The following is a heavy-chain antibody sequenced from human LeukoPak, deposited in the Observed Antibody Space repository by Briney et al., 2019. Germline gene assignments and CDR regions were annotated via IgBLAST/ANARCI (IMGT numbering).Heavy chain of an antibody. CDR2: ISYDGSNK. CDR3: AKDRYRNPMIPFDY. Sequence: GGSLRLSCAASGFTFSSYAMHWVRQAPGKGLQWVAVISYDGSNKYYADSVKGRFTISRDNSKNTLYLQMNSLRAEDTAVYYCAKDRYRNPMIPFDYWGQGTLVTVSS. D-gene: IGHD3-22*01. J-gene: IGHJ4*02. V-gene: IGHV3-30*18. CDR1: GFTFSSYA.